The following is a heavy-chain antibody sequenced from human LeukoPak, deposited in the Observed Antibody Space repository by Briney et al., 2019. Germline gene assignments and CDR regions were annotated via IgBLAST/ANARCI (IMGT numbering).Heavy chain of an antibody. J-gene: IGHJ3*02. V-gene: IGHV3-23*01. CDR1: GFTFSSYA. CDR3: ARGGRGSAAVVAPRSFDI. Sequence: GGSLRLSCAASGFTFSSYAMSWVRQAPGKGLEWVSAISGSGGSTSYAGSVKGRFIISRDISKNTLYLQMNSLRAEDSALYYCARGGRGSAAVVAPRSFDIWGQGTMVTVSS. D-gene: IGHD3-22*01. CDR2: ISGSGGST.